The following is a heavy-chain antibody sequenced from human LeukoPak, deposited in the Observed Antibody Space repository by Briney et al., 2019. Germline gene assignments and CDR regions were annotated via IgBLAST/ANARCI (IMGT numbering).Heavy chain of an antibody. Sequence: ASVKVSCKASGYTFTSYYMHWVRQAPGQGLEWMGIINPSGGSTSYAQKFQGRVTMTRDTSTSTVYMELSSLRSEDTAVYYCARGVKPLDTAMVPPVHWGQGTLVTVSS. CDR1: GYTFTSYY. CDR3: ARGVKPLDTAMVPPVH. D-gene: IGHD5-18*01. CDR2: INPSGGST. V-gene: IGHV1-46*01. J-gene: IGHJ4*02.